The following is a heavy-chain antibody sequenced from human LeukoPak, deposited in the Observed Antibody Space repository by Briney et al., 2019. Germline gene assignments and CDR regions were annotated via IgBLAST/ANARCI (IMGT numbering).Heavy chain of an antibody. CDR3: ARDPNGDYVGAFDF. CDR2: IRGSGGGT. V-gene: IGHV3-23*01. J-gene: IGHJ3*01. CDR1: GFTFSSYA. Sequence: PGGSLRLSCAASGFTFSSYAMSWVRQAPGKGLEWVSAIRGSGGGTEYADSVRGRFIISRDNSKNMLYLQMNPLRAEDTAVYYCARDPNGDYVGAFDFWGRGTMVTVS. D-gene: IGHD4-17*01.